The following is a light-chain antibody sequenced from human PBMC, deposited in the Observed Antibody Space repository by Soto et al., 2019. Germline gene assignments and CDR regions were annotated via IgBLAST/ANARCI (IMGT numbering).Light chain of an antibody. Sequence: DIQMTQSPSSLSASVGDRVTITCRSSQTISTFLHWFQRKPGKAPNLLIYDASSLQSGVPSRFSGSGSGTDFTLNISRLQPEDFGTYYCQQTYSTFVSFGGGTKVDIK. CDR1: QTISTF. CDR3: QQTYSTFVS. CDR2: DAS. V-gene: IGKV1-39*01. J-gene: IGKJ4*01.